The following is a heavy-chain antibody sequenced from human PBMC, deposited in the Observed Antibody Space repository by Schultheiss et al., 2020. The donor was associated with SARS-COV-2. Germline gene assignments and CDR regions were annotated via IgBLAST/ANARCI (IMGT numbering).Heavy chain of an antibody. V-gene: IGHV4-34*01. D-gene: IGHD3-3*01. Sequence: SETLSLTCAVYGGSFSGYYWSWIRQPPGKGLEWIGSIYHSGSTYYNPSLKSRVTISVDTSKNQFSLKLSSVTAADTAVYYCARSPPLTIFGVVIISAFDIWGQGTMVTVSS. CDR3: ARSPPLTIFGVVIISAFDI. CDR1: GGSFSGYY. CDR2: IYHSGST. J-gene: IGHJ3*02.